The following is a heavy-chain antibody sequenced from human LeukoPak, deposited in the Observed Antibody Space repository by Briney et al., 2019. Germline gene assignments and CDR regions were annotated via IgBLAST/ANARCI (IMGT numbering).Heavy chain of an antibody. CDR3: ARGGGSSTSCHNY. V-gene: IGHV4-39*07. D-gene: IGHD2-2*02. Sequence: SETLSLTCTVSGGPISSSSYYWGWIRQPPGKGLEWIGSIYYSGSTYYNPSLKSRVTISVDTSKNQFSLKLSSVTAADTAVYYCARGGGSSTSCHNYWGQGTLVTVSS. J-gene: IGHJ4*02. CDR2: IYYSGST. CDR1: GGPISSSSYY.